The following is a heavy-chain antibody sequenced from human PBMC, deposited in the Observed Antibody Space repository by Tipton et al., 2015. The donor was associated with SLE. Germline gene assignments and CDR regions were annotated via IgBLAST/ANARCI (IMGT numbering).Heavy chain of an antibody. CDR1: GASISTYY. CDR3: AKGGYNYGPNWFDS. V-gene: IGHV4-4*07. J-gene: IGHJ5*01. Sequence: TLSLTCTVSGASISTYYWSWIRQPAGKGLEWIGRVYNSGSTNYSPSLKSRVTMSVDTSKNQFSLRLNSVTAADTAVYHCAKGGYNYGPNWFDSWGQGTLVTVSS. D-gene: IGHD5-18*01. CDR2: VYNSGST.